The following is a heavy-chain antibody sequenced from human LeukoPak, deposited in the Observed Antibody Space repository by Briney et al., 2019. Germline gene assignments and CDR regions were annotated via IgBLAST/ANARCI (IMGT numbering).Heavy chain of an antibody. CDR1: GFSFSGYW. CDR3: ARAPTSTSCYYFDY. J-gene: IGHJ4*02. CDR2: INQDGSEK. V-gene: IGHV3-7*01. Sequence: PAGSLRLSCAAYGFSFSGYWMSWVRQAPGKGLEWVAKINQDGSEKYYVASVKGGITIFRDNDKKSFYLQMNILRAEDTAVYYSARAPTSTSCYYFDYGGQGTLVTASA. D-gene: IGHD2-2*01.